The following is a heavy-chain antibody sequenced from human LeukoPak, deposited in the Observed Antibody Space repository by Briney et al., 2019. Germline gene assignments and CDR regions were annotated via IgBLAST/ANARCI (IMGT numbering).Heavy chain of an antibody. CDR3: ARVPSLVPHR. J-gene: IGHJ1*01. V-gene: IGHV3-11*01. CDR1: GFAFSDYH. Sequence: PGGSLRLSCAASGFAFSDYHMSWIRQAPGKGPEWVSYISRGGSTIYYADSVKGRFTISRDNARNSLYLQMNSLRAEDTAVYFCARVPSLVPHRWGQGPLHPVSS. D-gene: IGHD3-10*01. CDR2: ISRGGSTI.